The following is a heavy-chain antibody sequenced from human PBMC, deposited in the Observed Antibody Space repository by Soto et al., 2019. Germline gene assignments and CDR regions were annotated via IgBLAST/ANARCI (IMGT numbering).Heavy chain of an antibody. CDR1: GGTFSSYT. CDR2: IIPILGIA. V-gene: IGHV1-69*02. J-gene: IGHJ4*02. Sequence: QVQLVQSGAEVKKPGSSVKVSCKASGGTFSSYTISWVRQAPGQGLEWMGRIIPILGIANYAQKFQGRVTITADKSTSTAYMELSSLRSEDTAMYYCARGVGAARSGYGLNWGQGTLVTVSS. CDR3: ARGVGAARSGYGLN. D-gene: IGHD6-6*01.